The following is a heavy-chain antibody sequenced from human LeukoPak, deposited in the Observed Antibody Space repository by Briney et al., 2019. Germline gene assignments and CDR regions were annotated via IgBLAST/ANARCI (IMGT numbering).Heavy chain of an antibody. CDR1: GFSFSTYS. CDR3: ARDSSGWYHWFDP. V-gene: IGHV3-48*01. D-gene: IGHD6-19*01. CDR2: ISSSSSSI. J-gene: IGHJ5*02. Sequence: GGSLRLSCAASGFSFSTYSMNWVRQAPGKGLEWASYISSSSSSIYYADSVKGRLTIPRDNAKNSLYLQMNSLRVEDTAVYYCARDSSGWYHWFDPWGQGTLVTVSS.